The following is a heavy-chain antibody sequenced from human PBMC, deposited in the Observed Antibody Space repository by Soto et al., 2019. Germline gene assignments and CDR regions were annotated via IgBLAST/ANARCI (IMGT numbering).Heavy chain of an antibody. D-gene: IGHD7-27*01. CDR3: ARENWGTTYYYYGMDV. Sequence: VQLVESGGGVVQPGRSLRLSCAASGFTFSHYAMHWVRQAPGKGLDYVSAISSNGGSTYYANSVKGRFTISRDNSKNTLYLQMGSLRAEDMAVYYCARENWGTTYYYYGMDVWGQGTTVTVSS. V-gene: IGHV3-64*01. J-gene: IGHJ6*02. CDR2: ISSNGGST. CDR1: GFTFSHYA.